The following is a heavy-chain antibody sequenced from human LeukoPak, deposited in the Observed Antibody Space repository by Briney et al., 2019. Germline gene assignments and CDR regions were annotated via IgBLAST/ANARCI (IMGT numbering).Heavy chain of an antibody. CDR2: ISGSGGST. J-gene: IGHJ4*02. CDR3: ASRSIFGVHFDY. Sequence: GGSLRLSCAASGFTFSSYAMSWVRHAPGKGLEWVSAISGSGGSTYYADSVKGRFTISRDNSKNTLYLQMNSLRAEDTAVYYCASRSIFGVHFDYWGQGTLVTVSS. V-gene: IGHV3-23*01. D-gene: IGHD3-3*01. CDR1: GFTFSSYA.